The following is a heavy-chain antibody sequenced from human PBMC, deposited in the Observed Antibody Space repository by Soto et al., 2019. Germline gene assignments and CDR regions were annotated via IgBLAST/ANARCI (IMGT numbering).Heavy chain of an antibody. CDR2: IKQDGSEK. V-gene: IGHV3-7*01. CDR1: GFTFSSYW. D-gene: IGHD6-6*01. Sequence: VGSLRLSCAASGFTFSSYWRSWVRQAPGKGLEWVANIKQDGSEKYYVDSVKGRFTISRDNAKNSLYLQMNSLRAEDTAVYYCARDASSSYYFDYWGQGTLVTVSS. CDR3: ARDASSSYYFDY. J-gene: IGHJ4*02.